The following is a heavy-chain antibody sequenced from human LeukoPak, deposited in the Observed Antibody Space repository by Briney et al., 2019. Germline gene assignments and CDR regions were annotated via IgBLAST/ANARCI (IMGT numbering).Heavy chain of an antibody. Sequence: GGSLRLSCAAPGFTFSGYSMNWVRQAPGQGLEWVSSISSSSSYIYYADSVKGRFTISRDNAKNSLYLQMNSLRAEDTAVYYCARDSSRAFDMWGERTMVTVSS. J-gene: IGHJ3*02. CDR2: ISSSSSYI. CDR3: ARDSSRAFDM. V-gene: IGHV3-21*01. D-gene: IGHD2-15*01. CDR1: GFTFSGYS.